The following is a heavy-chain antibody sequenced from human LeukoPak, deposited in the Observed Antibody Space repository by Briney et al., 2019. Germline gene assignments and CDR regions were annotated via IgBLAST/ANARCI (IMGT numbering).Heavy chain of an antibody. Sequence: GESLKISCKGSGYSFTNYWIGWGRQMPGKGLEWMGIIFPRDSDTRYSPSFQGQVTISADKSISTAYLQWNSLKASDTAMYYCARASWQLIQPYYFDYWGQGTLVTVSS. CDR2: IFPRDSDT. CDR1: GYSFTNYW. J-gene: IGHJ4*02. CDR3: ARASWQLIQPYYFDY. D-gene: IGHD6-13*01. V-gene: IGHV5-51*01.